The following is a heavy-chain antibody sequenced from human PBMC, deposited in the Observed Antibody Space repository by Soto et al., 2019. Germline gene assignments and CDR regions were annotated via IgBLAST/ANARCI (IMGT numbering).Heavy chain of an antibody. D-gene: IGHD1-26*01. V-gene: IGHV3-11*01. CDR3: ASGPGWEPGLSTFYAMGV. CDR1: GFTFSDYY. Sequence: QVQLVESGGDLVEPGGSLRLSCAASGFTFSDYYMSWIRQAPGKGLEWVSYISNSGSTKFYTDSVTGRFTISRDNAKNALHLQMFRLIVDYTAVYFGASGPGWEPGLSTFYAMGVWGQGTTVTVSS. J-gene: IGHJ6*02. CDR2: ISNSGSTK.